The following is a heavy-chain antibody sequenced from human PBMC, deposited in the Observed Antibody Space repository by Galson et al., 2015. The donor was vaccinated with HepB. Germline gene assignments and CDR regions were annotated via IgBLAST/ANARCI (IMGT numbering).Heavy chain of an antibody. CDR2: ISYDGSNK. D-gene: IGHD3-9*01. J-gene: IGHJ4*02. CDR3: ARAVYDIFRRYYFDY. Sequence: SLRLSCAASGFTFSSYAMHWVRQAPGKGLEWVAVISYDGSNKYYADSVKGRFTISRDNSKNTLYLQMNSLRAEDTAVYYCARAVYDIFRRYYFDYWGQGTLVTVSS. V-gene: IGHV3-30*04. CDR1: GFTFSSYA.